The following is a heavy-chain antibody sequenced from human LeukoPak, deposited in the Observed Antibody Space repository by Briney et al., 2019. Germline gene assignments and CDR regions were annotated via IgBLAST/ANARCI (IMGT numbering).Heavy chain of an antibody. Sequence: SETLSLTCTVPGGSISSYYWSWVRQPPGKGLEWIGYIYYSGSTNYNPSLKSRVTISVDTSKNQFSLKLSSVTAADTAVYYCARDLKYYYGSGSHYYYYGMDVWGQGTTVTVSS. CDR3: ARDLKYYYGSGSHYYYYGMDV. CDR1: GGSISSYY. CDR2: IYYSGST. J-gene: IGHJ6*02. D-gene: IGHD3-10*01. V-gene: IGHV4-59*01.